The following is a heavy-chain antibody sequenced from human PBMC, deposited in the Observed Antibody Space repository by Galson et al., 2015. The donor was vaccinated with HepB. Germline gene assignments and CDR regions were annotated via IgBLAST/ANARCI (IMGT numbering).Heavy chain of an antibody. CDR3: ARGPREIWGSYRYPTPPTDY. V-gene: IGHV3-7*01. D-gene: IGHD3-16*02. Sequence: SLRLSCAASGFTFSSYWMSWVRQAPGKGLEWVSNIKQDGSEKYYVDSVKGRFTISRDNAKNSLYLQMNSMRAEDTAVYYCARGPREIWGSYRYPTPPTDYWGQGTMVTVSS. CDR1: GFTFSSYW. J-gene: IGHJ4*02. CDR2: IKQDGSEK.